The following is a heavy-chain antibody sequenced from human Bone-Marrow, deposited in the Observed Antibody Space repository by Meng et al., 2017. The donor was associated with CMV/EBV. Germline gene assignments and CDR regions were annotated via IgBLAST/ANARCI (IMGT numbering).Heavy chain of an antibody. Sequence: GESLKISCAASGFNFSDSAMSWVRQAPGKGLDWVSAISGRGGGTYYASSVKGRFTISRDNSENILYLHMTSLRAEDAAVYYCAKDLYLRSTSCLHYWGQGTLVTVSS. J-gene: IGHJ4*02. D-gene: IGHD2-2*01. V-gene: IGHV3-23*01. CDR1: GFNFSDSA. CDR3: AKDLYLRSTSCLHY. CDR2: ISGRGGGT.